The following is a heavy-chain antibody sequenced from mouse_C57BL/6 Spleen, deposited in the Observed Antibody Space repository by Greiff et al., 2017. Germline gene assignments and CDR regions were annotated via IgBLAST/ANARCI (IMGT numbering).Heavy chain of an antibody. V-gene: IGHV14-4*01. J-gene: IGHJ3*01. CDR2: IDPENGDT. D-gene: IGHD2-2*01. Sequence: EVQLQQSGAELVRPGASVKLSCTASGFNIKDDYMHWVKQRPEQGLEWIGWIDPENGDTEYASKFQGKATITADTSSNTAYLQLSSLTSEDTAVYYCTTVRVTTGTWFAYWGQGTLVTVSA. CDR3: TTVRVTTGTWFAY. CDR1: GFNIKDDY.